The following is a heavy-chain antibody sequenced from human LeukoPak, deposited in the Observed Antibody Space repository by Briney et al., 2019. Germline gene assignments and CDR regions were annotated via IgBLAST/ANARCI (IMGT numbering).Heavy chain of an antibody. V-gene: IGHV4-34*01. D-gene: IGHD6-6*01. CDR2: INHSGST. CDR3: ARSPARASSHIDY. CDR1: GGSFSGYY. J-gene: IGHJ4*02. Sequence: SETLSLTCAVYGGSFSGYYWSWIRQPPGKGLEWIGEINHSGSTNYNPPLKSRVTISVDTSKNQFSLKLSSVTAADTAVYYCARSPARASSHIDYWGQGTLVTVSS.